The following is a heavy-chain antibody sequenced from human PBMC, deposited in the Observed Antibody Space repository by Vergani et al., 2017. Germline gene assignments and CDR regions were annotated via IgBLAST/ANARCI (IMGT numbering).Heavy chain of an antibody. CDR2: ISYDGSNK. CDR1: GFTFSSYG. V-gene: IGHV3-30*18. Sequence: QVQLVESGGGVVQPGRSLRLSCAASGFTFSSYGMHWVRQAPGKGLEWGAVISYDGSNKYYADSVKGRFTISRDNSKNTLYLQMNSLRAEDTAVYYCAKTIFGVVTIPYFDYWGQGTLVTVSS. D-gene: IGHD3-3*01. CDR3: AKTIFGVVTIPYFDY. J-gene: IGHJ4*02.